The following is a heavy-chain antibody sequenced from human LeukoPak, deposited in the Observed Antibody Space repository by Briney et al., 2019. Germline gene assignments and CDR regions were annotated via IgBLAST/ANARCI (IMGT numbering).Heavy chain of an antibody. CDR3: VRDRGRASTDY. J-gene: IGHJ4*02. D-gene: IGHD1-26*01. Sequence: PGGSLRLSCAASGIILGGYWMSWVRQAPGKGLEWVANRKPDGSEENYVDSVKGRFTISRDNAKNSLSLQMNSLRADDTAVYYCVRDRGRASTDYWGQGTLVTVSS. V-gene: IGHV3-7*01. CDR2: RKPDGSEE. CDR1: GIILGGYW.